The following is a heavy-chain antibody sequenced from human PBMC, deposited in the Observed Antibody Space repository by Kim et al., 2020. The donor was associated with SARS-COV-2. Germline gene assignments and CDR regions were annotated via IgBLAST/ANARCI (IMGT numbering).Heavy chain of an antibody. J-gene: IGHJ6*02. CDR3: ARDGYQLYRADYYYYGMDV. Sequence: ASVKVSCKASGYTFTSYAMNWVRQAPGQGLEWMGWINTNTVNPTYAQGFTGRFVFSLDTSVSTAYLQISSLKAEDTAVYYCARDGYQLYRADYYYYGMDVWGQGTTVTVSS. CDR1: GYTFTSYA. CDR2: INTNTVNP. V-gene: IGHV7-4-1*02. D-gene: IGHD2-2*01.